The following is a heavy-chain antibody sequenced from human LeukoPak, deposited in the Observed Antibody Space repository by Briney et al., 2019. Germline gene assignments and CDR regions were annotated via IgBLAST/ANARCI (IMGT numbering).Heavy chain of an antibody. CDR3: ARGPVTYYYDRSGNDAFGI. CDR2: INLSGST. V-gene: IGHV4-34*01. Sequence: PSETLSLTCAVYGGSFSGYYWSWLRQPPGKGLEWIGEINLSGSTIYNPSLKSRVTMSVDTSKNQFSLKLSSVTAADTAVYYCARGPVTYYYDRSGNDAFGIWGQGTMVTVSS. D-gene: IGHD3-22*01. J-gene: IGHJ3*02. CDR1: GGSFSGYY.